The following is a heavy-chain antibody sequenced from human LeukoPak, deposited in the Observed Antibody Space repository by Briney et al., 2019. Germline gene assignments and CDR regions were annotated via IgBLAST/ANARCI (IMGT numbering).Heavy chain of an antibody. CDR2: INEDGSET. D-gene: IGHD5-24*01. V-gene: IGHV3-7*05. Sequence: PGGTLRLSCAASGFTFSTYWMSWVGLAPGKGREWVANINEDGSETSYVDAVKGRFTISRDNGNNSIFVQMDRLRAEDTAVYYCVRGFDGYFGFDLWGQGTMVTVFS. J-gene: IGHJ3*01. CDR3: VRGFDGYFGFDL. CDR1: GFTFSTYW.